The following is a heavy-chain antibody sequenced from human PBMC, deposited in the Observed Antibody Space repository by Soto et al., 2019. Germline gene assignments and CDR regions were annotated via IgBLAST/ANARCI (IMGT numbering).Heavy chain of an antibody. CDR2: ISWNSGSI. Sequence: SLRLSCAASGFTFDDYAMHWVRQAPGKGLEWVSGISWNSGSIGYADSVKGRFTISRDNAKNSLYLQMNSLRAEDTALYYCAKELPFYGSGRSYCYYYGMDVWGQGTTVTVSS. CDR1: GFTFDDYA. V-gene: IGHV3-9*01. CDR3: AKELPFYGSGRSYCYYYGMDV. J-gene: IGHJ6*02. D-gene: IGHD3-10*01.